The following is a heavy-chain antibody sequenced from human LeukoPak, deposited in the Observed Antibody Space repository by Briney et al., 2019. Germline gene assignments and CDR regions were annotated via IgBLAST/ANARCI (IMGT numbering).Heavy chain of an antibody. CDR1: GGSISSSNW. D-gene: IGHD6-6*01. Sequence: SETLSLTCAVSGGSISSSNWWSWVRQPPGKGLEWIGEIYHSGSTNYNPSLKSRVTISVDTSKNQFSPKLSSVTAADTAVYYCARGWGIAARRGARESSVPFDYWGQGTLVTVSS. V-gene: IGHV4-4*02. J-gene: IGHJ4*02. CDR3: ARGWGIAARRGARESSVPFDY. CDR2: IYHSGST.